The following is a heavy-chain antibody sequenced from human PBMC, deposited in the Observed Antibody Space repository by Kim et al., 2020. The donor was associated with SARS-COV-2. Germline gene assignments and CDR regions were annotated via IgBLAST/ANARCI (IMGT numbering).Heavy chain of an antibody. CDR3: ATASIVVVPAARGIYYDSSGYYTNGDY. CDR1: GFTFCSYS. CDR2: ISYCGCNK. J-gene: IGHJ4*02. Sequence: GGSLRLSCAASGFTFCSYSIHWVRRAPGKGLEWVAVISYCGCNKQYADSVEGRFTISRDNSKNTLYLQMNSLRAEDTAVYYCATASIVVVPAARGIYYDSSGYYTNGDYWGQGTLVTVSS. V-gene: IGHV3-30*04. D-gene: IGHD3-22*01.